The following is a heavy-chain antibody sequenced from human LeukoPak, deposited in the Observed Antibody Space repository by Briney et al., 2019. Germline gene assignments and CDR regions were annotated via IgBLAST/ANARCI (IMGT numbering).Heavy chain of an antibody. CDR1: GSSLSELS. Sequence: GASVKVSCTVSGSSLSELSLYWVRQAPGQGLEWMGIINPSGGSTSYAQKFQGRVTMTRDMSTSTVYMELSSLRSEDTAVYYCARGSHYYDSSGSAASSDAFDIWGQGTMVTVSS. J-gene: IGHJ3*02. D-gene: IGHD3-22*01. V-gene: IGHV1-46*01. CDR3: ARGSHYYDSSGSAASSDAFDI. CDR2: INPSGGST.